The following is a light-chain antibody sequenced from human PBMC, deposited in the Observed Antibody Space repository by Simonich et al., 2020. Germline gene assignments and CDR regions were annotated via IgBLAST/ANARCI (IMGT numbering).Light chain of an antibody. Sequence: DVVMTQSPLSLPVTLGQPASISCRSSQSLVHSDGNTYLNGFQQRPGQSPRRLIYKVSNRDSGVPDRFSGSGSGTEFTLTISSLQSEDFAVYYCQQYYSTPYTFGQGTKLEIK. J-gene: IGKJ2*01. CDR3: QQYYSTPYT. CDR1: QSLVHSDGNTY. CDR2: KVS. V-gene: IGKV2-30*02.